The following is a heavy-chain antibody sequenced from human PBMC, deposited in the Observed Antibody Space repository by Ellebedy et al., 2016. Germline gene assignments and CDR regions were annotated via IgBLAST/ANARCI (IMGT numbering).Heavy chain of an antibody. CDR2: IYYSGST. J-gene: IGHJ6*02. CDR3: ARARTTVTLTYYYYYGMDV. Sequence: SETLSLTXTVSGGSISSSSYYWGWIRQPPGKGLEWIGYIYYSGSTNYNPSLKSRVTISVDTSKNQFSLKLSSVAAADTAVYYCARARTTVTLTYYYYYGMDVWGQGTTVTVSS. D-gene: IGHD4-17*01. CDR1: GGSISSSSYY. V-gene: IGHV4-61*05.